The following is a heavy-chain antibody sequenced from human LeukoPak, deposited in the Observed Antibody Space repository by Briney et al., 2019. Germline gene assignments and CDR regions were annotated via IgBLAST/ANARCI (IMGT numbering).Heavy chain of an antibody. CDR3: ARGNNRLSV. D-gene: IGHD4/OR15-4a*01. CDR1: GYSISSGYY. CDR2: IYYSGST. J-gene: IGHJ4*02. Sequence: NSSETLSLTCTVSGYSISSGYYWSWIRQPPGKGLEWIGYIYYSGSTNYNPSLKSRVTISVDTSKNQFSLKLSSVTAADTAVYYCARGNNRLSVWGQGTLVTVSS. V-gene: IGHV4-61*01.